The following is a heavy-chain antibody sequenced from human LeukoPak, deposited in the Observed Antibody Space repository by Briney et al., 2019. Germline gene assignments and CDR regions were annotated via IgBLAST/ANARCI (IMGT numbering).Heavy chain of an antibody. CDR3: ARRGIAAAGSPDGY. Sequence: GGSLRLSCAASGFTFSSYAMSWVRQAPGKGLEWVSAISGSGGSTYYADSVKGRFTISRDNSKNTLYLQMNSLRAEDTAVYYCARRGIAAAGSPDGYWGQGTLVTVSS. CDR1: GFTFSSYA. CDR2: ISGSGGST. V-gene: IGHV3-23*01. D-gene: IGHD6-13*01. J-gene: IGHJ4*02.